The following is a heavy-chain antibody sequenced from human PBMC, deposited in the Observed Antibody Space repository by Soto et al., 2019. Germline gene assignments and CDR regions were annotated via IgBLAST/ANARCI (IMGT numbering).Heavy chain of an antibody. J-gene: IGHJ6*03. V-gene: IGHV1-46*03. Sequence: ASVKVSCKASGYTFTSYYMHWVRQAPGQGLEWMGIINPSGGSTSYAQKFQGRVTMTRDTSTSTVYMELSSLRSEDTAVYYCARDLNPDGYCYYMDVWGKGTTVTVSS. CDR3: ARDLNPDGYCYYMDV. CDR1: GYTFTSYY. CDR2: INPSGGST.